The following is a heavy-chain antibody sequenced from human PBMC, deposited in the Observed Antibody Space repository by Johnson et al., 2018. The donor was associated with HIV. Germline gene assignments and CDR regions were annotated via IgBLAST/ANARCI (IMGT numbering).Heavy chain of an antibody. V-gene: IGHV3-30*03. J-gene: IGHJ3*01. CDR2: ISYDGSNK. D-gene: IGHD2-15*01. CDR1: GFTFNSHG. Sequence: QVQLVESGGGVVQPGRSLRLSCAASGFTFNSHGMHWVRQAPGKWLEWVAAISYDGSNKYYADSVKGRFTISRANSKNILYLQMNSLRPEDTAVYYCARAYLSPFGGGHDAFDVWGQGTMVTVSS. CDR3: ARAYLSPFGGGHDAFDV.